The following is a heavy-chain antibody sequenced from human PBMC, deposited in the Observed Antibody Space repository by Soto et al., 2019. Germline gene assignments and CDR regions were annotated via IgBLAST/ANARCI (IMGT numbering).Heavy chain of an antibody. D-gene: IGHD3-22*01. CDR2: ISYDGSNK. J-gene: IGHJ4*02. CDR3: ARTNYYDSSGYYY. Sequence: PGGSLRLSCAASGFTFSSYAMHWARQAPGKGLEWVAVISYDGSNKYYADSVKGRFTISRDNSKNTLYLQMNSLRAEDTAVYYCARTNYYDSSGYYYWGQGTLVTVSS. V-gene: IGHV3-30-3*01. CDR1: GFTFSSYA.